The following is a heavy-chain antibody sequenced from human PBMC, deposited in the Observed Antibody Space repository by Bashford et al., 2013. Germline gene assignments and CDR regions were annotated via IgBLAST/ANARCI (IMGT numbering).Heavy chain of an antibody. Sequence: SETLSLTCTVSGGSISSSSYYWGWIRQPPGKGLEWFGTIYYSGNTYYNPSLKSRVTISVDTSKNQFSLKLSSVTAADTAVYYCARLVLGGRYPDYFDYWGQGTLVTVSS. J-gene: IGHJ4*02. V-gene: IGHV4-39*01. CDR2: IYYSGNT. CDR3: ARLVLGGRYPDYFDY. D-gene: IGHD3-16*02. CDR1: GGSISSSSYY.